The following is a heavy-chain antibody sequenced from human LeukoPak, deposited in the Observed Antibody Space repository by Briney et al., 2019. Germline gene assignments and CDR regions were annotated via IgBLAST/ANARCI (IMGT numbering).Heavy chain of an antibody. CDR1: GGSVSSGIYY. Sequence: PSETLSLTCTVSGGSVSSGIYYWSWIRQPPWKGLDWIGYIYYSGSTNYNPSLKSRVTISVDTSKNQFSLKLSSVTAADTAVYYCARVLSWVPDYWGQGTLVTVSS. D-gene: IGHD1-26*01. CDR2: IYYSGST. CDR3: ARVLSWVPDY. V-gene: IGHV4-61*01. J-gene: IGHJ4*02.